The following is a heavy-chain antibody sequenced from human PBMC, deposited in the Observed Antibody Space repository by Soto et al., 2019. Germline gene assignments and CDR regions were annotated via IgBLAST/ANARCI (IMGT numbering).Heavy chain of an antibody. Sequence: ASETLSLTCSVSGGSISGHYWTWIRQSPGKGLEWIGYIFYSGSTNYNPSLKSRVTISVDTSKNQFSLKMSFVTAADTAVYYCARVGSSGWSPDYWGRGTLVTVSS. CDR3: ARVGSSGWSPDY. J-gene: IGHJ4*02. CDR2: IFYSGST. V-gene: IGHV4-59*11. D-gene: IGHD6-19*01. CDR1: GGSISGHY.